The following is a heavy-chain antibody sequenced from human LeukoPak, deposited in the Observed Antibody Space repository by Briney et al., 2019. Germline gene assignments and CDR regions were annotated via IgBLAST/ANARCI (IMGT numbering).Heavy chain of an antibody. Sequence: SETLSLTCAVYGGSFSGYYWSWIRQPPGKGLEWIGEINHSGSTNYNPSLKSRVTISVDTSKNQFSLKLSSVTAADTAVYYCATLTTPLFDYWGQGTLVTVSS. V-gene: IGHV4-34*01. J-gene: IGHJ4*02. CDR2: INHSGST. CDR3: ATLTTPLFDY. CDR1: GGSFSGYY. D-gene: IGHD4-17*01.